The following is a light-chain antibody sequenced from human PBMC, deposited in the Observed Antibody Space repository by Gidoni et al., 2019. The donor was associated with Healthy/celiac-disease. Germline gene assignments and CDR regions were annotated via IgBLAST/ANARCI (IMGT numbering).Light chain of an antibody. Sequence: ALHLTQSPSSLSASVGDRVTITCRASQGISSALAWYQQKPGKAPKLLIYDASSLESGVPSRFSGSGSGTDFTLTISSLQPEDFATYYCQQFNSYPLTFXGXTKVEIK. CDR3: QQFNSYPLT. J-gene: IGKJ4*01. V-gene: IGKV1-13*02. CDR2: DAS. CDR1: QGISSA.